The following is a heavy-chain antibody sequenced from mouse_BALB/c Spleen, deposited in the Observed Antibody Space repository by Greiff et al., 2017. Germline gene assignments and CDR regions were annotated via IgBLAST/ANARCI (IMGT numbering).Heavy chain of an antibody. Sequence: VQLQQSGAELVRSGASVKLSCTASGFNIKDYYMHWVKQRPEQGLEWIGWIDPENGDTEYAPKFQGKATMTADTSSNTAYLQLSSLTSEDTAVYYCRGFHYYGYDAMDYWGQGTSDTVSS. CDR2: IDPENGDT. D-gene: IGHD1-2*01. V-gene: IGHV14-4*02. J-gene: IGHJ4*01. CDR3: RGFHYYGYDAMDY. CDR1: GFNIKDYY.